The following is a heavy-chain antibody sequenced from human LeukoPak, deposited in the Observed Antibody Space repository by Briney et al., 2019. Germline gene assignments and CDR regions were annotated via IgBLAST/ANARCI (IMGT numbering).Heavy chain of an antibody. D-gene: IGHD6-19*01. CDR1: GFPFSSNW. CDR3: ARGAIGSGWSHDY. CDR2: IKQDGSEK. V-gene: IGHV3-7*01. Sequence: GGSLRLSCAASGFPFSSNWMSWVRQASGKGLGWVANIKQDGSEKYYVDSVKGRFTISRDNAKKSLYLQMNSLRAEDTALYYCARGAIGSGWSHDYWGQGTLVTVSS. J-gene: IGHJ4*02.